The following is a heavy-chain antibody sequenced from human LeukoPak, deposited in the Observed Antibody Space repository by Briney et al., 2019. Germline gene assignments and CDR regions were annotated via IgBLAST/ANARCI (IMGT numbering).Heavy chain of an antibody. CDR2: INHTGNT. CDR1: GGSFSGYY. D-gene: IGHD1-26*01. V-gene: IGHV4-34*01. Sequence: MTSETLSLTCAVYGGSFSGYYWNWIRQPPGKGLEWIGEINHTGNTNYNPSLKSRVTISVDTSKNQFSLKLSSVTAADTAVYYCARPSGSYPYFDYWGQGTLVTVSS. J-gene: IGHJ4*02. CDR3: ARPSGSYPYFDY.